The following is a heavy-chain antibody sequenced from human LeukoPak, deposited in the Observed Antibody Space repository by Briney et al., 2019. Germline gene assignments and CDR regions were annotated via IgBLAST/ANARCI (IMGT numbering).Heavy chain of an antibody. Sequence: SETLSLTCAVSGYFISSGNYWGWIRQPPGKGLEWIGSIYHSGSTYYNPSLKRRVTISVDTSKNQFCLKLNSVTATDTAVYYCARVSSDWFYFHSWGQGTLVTVSS. CDR1: GYFISSGNY. V-gene: IGHV4-38-2*01. D-gene: IGHD3-9*01. CDR3: ARVSSDWFYFHS. J-gene: IGHJ4*02. CDR2: IYHSGST.